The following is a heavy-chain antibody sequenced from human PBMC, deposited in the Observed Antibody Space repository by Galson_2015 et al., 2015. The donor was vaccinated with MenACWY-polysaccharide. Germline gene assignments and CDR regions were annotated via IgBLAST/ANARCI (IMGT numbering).Heavy chain of an antibody. CDR3: ARVFPNIGGSGEHDS. Sequence: VKVSCKGSGYTFTDNGISWVRQAPGQGLEWVGWISSKSGKTKYGWKFQGRVAMTRDSSTATAYMELRSLTSDDSAVYFCARVFPNIGGSGEHDSWGQGTLVTVSS. J-gene: IGHJ4*02. CDR2: ISSKSGKT. V-gene: IGHV1-18*01. D-gene: IGHD3-16*01. CDR1: GYTFTDNG.